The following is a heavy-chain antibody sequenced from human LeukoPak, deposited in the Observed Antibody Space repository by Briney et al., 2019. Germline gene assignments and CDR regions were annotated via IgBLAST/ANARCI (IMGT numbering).Heavy chain of an antibody. D-gene: IGHD3-22*01. CDR3: TGDSYYDRY. CDR2: IYTSGST. J-gene: IGHJ4*02. Sequence: TLSLTCTVSGGSISSGSYYWRWIRQPAGKGLEWIGRIYTSGSTNYNPSLKGRVTISVDTSKNQFSLKLSALTAEAPLVYYCTGDSYYDRYWGQGTLVTVSS. CDR1: GGSISSGSYY. V-gene: IGHV4-61*02.